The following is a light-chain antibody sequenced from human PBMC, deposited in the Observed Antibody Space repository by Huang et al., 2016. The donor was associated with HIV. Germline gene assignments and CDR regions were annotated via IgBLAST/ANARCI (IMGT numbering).Light chain of an antibody. J-gene: IGKJ2*01. Sequence: EIVLTQSPATLSSSPGERATLSCRASQSVSSDLDWYQQQAGQAPRLLIYGSSNRATGIPARFSGSGSGTDFTLTISSLEPEDFAVYYCQQRSDWPRTFGQGTKLEIK. CDR2: GSS. CDR3: QQRSDWPRT. CDR1: QSVSSD. V-gene: IGKV3-11*01.